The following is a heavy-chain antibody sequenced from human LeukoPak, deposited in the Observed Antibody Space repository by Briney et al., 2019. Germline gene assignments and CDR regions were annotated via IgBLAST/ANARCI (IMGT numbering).Heavy chain of an antibody. CDR3: ARGGVGTTVSTFAY. J-gene: IGHJ4*02. CDR2: TYYRSKWYN. D-gene: IGHD5/OR15-5a*01. CDR1: GDSVSSNSAA. V-gene: IGHV6-1*01. Sequence: SQTLSLTFAISGDSVSSNSAAWNWVRQSPSRGLEWLGRTYYRSKWYNDYAVSVKSRITIDPDTSKNQFSLQLNSVTPEDTAVYFCARGGVGTTVSTFAYWGQGTLVTVSS.